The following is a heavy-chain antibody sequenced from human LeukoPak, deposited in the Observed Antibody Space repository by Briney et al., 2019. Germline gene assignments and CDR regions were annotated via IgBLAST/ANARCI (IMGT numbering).Heavy chain of an antibody. J-gene: IGHJ4*02. CDR1: GFTFSSYG. V-gene: IGHV3-30*18. D-gene: IGHD6-6*01. Sequence: GGSLRLSCAASGFTFSSYGMHWVRQAPGKGLEWVAVISYDGSNKYYADSVKGRFTISGGNSKNTLYLQMNSLRAEDTAVYYCAKDDSSSAGTLPLYWGQGTLVTVSS. CDR2: ISYDGSNK. CDR3: AKDDSSSAGTLPLY.